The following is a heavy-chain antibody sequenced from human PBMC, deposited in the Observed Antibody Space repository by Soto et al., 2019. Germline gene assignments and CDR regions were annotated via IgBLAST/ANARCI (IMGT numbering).Heavy chain of an antibody. D-gene: IGHD5-18*01. J-gene: IGHJ4*02. V-gene: IGHV3-23*01. CDR1: GFTFSTYA. Sequence: PRLSCAASGFTFSTYALNWVRQAPGKGLEWVSTVTGSSNTYYADSVRGRFTISRDDSKRTLYLQMNTLRAEDAAVYYCARASGYGYTFGYVYFDYWGQGTLVTVSS. CDR2: VTGSSNT. CDR3: ARASGYGYTFGYVYFDY.